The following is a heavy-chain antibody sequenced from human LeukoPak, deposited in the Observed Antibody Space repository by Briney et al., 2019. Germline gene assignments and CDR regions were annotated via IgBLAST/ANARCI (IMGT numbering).Heavy chain of an antibody. CDR2: INPNSGGT. J-gene: IGHJ5*02. CDR1: GYTFTGYY. D-gene: IGHD6-13*01. V-gene: IGHV1-2*02. CDR3: VRYSSSWYDNWFDP. Sequence: GASVKVSCKASGYTFTGYYMHWVRQAPGQGLEWRGWINPNSGGTNYAQKFQGRVTMTRDTSISTAYMELSRLRSDDTAVYYCVRYSSSWYDNWFDPWGQGTLVTVSS.